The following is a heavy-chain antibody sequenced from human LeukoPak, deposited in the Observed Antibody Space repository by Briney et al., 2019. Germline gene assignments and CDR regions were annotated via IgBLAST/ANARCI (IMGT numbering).Heavy chain of an antibody. CDR1: GGSISSDDYY. Sequence: SETLSLTCTVSGGSISSDDYYWGWIRQPPGKGLEWIGTIFYDGDTYYSPSLKSRVTVSVDTSKNQFSLKLSSVTAADTAVYYCASPGYSSSWYDNYMDVWGKGTTVTVSS. V-gene: IGHV4-39*01. D-gene: IGHD6-13*01. CDR2: IFYDGDT. CDR3: ASPGYSSSWYDNYMDV. J-gene: IGHJ6*03.